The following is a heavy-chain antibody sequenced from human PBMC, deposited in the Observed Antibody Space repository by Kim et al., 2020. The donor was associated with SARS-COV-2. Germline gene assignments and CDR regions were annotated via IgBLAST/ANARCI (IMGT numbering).Heavy chain of an antibody. CDR2: IYYSGST. CDR1: GGSISSGDYY. V-gene: IGHV4-30-4*01. Sequence: SETLSLTCTVSGGSISSGDYYWSWIRQPPGKGLEWIGYIYYSGSTYYNPPLNSRVTISVDTSKDQFSLKLCSVTAADTAVYYCARDRYGSVSYLAFDIWGQGTMVTVSS. J-gene: IGHJ3*02. D-gene: IGHD3-10*01. CDR3: ARDRYGSVSYLAFDI.